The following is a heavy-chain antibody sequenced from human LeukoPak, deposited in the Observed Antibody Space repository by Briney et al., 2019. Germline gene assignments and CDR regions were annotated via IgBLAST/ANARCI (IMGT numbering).Heavy chain of an antibody. CDR2: IYNSGST. J-gene: IGHJ4*02. CDR1: GGSISGYS. CDR3: ARGAYISSGLFDY. D-gene: IGHD3-3*02. Sequence: SDYLILTCSVTGGSISGYSWSWIRQPPAKGLEWLGHIYNSGSTDDNPSLKSRVTISVDTSKNQFSLKLSSVTAADTAVYYCARGAYISSGLFDYWGQGTLVTVSS. V-gene: IGHV4-59*07.